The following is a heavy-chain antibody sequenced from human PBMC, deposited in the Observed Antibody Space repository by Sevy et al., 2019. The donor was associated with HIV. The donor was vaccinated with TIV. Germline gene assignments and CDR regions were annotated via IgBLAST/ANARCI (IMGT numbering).Heavy chain of an antibody. J-gene: IGHJ4*02. CDR1: GFTFNNYA. V-gene: IGHV3-23*01. Sequence: GGSLRLSCAASGFTFNNYAMSWVRQAPGKGLEWVSTISGSGGNTYYADSVRGRFTIYRDSSNNTLYLQMNSLRAEDKGMDYCAESDYDFLSGQASGYYFDYWGQGTLVTVSS. CDR2: ISGSGGNT. D-gene: IGHD3-3*01. CDR3: AESDYDFLSGQASGYYFDY.